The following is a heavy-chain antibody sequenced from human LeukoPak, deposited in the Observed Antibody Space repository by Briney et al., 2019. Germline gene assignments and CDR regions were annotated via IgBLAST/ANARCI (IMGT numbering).Heavy chain of an antibody. J-gene: IGHJ4*02. V-gene: IGHV3-33*06. Sequence: GGSLRLSCAASGFTFSSYGMHWVRQAPGKGLEWVAVIWYDGSNKYYADSVKGRFTISRDNSKNTLYLQMSSLRAEDTAVYYCANADGYYGSGSYDYWGQGTLVTVSS. CDR2: IWYDGSNK. CDR1: GFTFSSYG. CDR3: ANADGYYGSGSYDY. D-gene: IGHD3-10*01.